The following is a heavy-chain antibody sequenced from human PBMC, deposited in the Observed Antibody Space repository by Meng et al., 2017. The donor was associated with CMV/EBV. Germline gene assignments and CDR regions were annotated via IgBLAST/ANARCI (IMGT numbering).Heavy chain of an antibody. CDR3: TRVGSGGYFDN. CDR1: GFTFSDHY. D-gene: IGHD3-3*01. V-gene: IGHV3-72*01. CDR2: TRNKANSYST. J-gene: IGHJ4*02. Sequence: AAPGFTFSDHYMDWVRQAPGKGLEWVGRTRNKANSYSTEYAASVKGRFTISRDESKNSLYLQMNSLKSEDTAVYYCTRVGSGGYFDNWGQGTLVTVSS.